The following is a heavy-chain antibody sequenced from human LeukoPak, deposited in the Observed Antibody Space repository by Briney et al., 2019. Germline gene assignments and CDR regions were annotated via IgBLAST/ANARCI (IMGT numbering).Heavy chain of an antibody. CDR3: AREETVEGDRTFDY. D-gene: IGHD1-14*01. CDR2: INPNSGGT. V-gene: IGHV1-2*02. J-gene: IGHJ4*02. CDR1: GYTFTGYY. Sequence: GASVKVSCKASGYTFTGYYMHWVRQAPGQGLEWMGWINPNSGGTNYAQKLQGRVTMTTDTSTSTAYMELRSLRSDDTAVYYCAREETVEGDRTFDYWGQGTLVTVSS.